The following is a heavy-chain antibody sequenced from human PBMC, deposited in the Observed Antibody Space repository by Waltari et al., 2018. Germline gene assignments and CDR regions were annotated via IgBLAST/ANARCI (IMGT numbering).Heavy chain of an antibody. Sequence: QVQLQESGPGLVKPSQTLSPTCDVSGVSISSGGHFWSCVRQPAGKGLEWIGRVYSAGNTDYNPSLKSRATVSVDTSKNQFFLRLTFMAAADAAVYYCASFREYYDSSGNYFGAFDTWGQGTKVTVSS. CDR1: GVSISSGGHF. V-gene: IGHV4-61*02. CDR3: ASFREYYDSSGNYFGAFDT. J-gene: IGHJ3*02. D-gene: IGHD3-22*01. CDR2: VYSAGNT.